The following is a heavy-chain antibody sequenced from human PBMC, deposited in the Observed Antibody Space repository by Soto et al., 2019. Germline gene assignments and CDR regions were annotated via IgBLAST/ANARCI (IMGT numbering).Heavy chain of an antibody. CDR3: ARDQPYYDILTGYYSGWFDP. CDR1: GGSISSGGYY. D-gene: IGHD3-9*01. J-gene: IGHJ5*02. CDR2: IYYSGST. V-gene: IGHV4-31*03. Sequence: PSETLSLTCTVSGGSISSGGYYWSWIRQHPGKGLEWIGYIYYSGSTYYNPSLKSRVTISVDTSKNQFSLKLSSVTAADTAVHYCARDQPYYDILTGYYSGWFDPWGQGTLVTVSS.